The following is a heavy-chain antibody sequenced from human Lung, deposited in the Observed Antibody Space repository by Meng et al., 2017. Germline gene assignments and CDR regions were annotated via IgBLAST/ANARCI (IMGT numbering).Heavy chain of an antibody. Sequence: HGRRGQSGAEGKKPGAPVKFSCKPAGDNCPDNYRHWVRQAPGQGLEWMGRIDPKNGDTHYAQKFQGRVTMTGDTSISTAYMDLSGLRSDDTAVYYCARDEDISAAGKLFGDYWGQGTLVTVSS. D-gene: IGHD6-13*01. CDR3: ARDEDISAAGKLFGDY. CDR1: GDNCPDNY. V-gene: IGHV1-2*06. J-gene: IGHJ4*02. CDR2: IDPKNGDT.